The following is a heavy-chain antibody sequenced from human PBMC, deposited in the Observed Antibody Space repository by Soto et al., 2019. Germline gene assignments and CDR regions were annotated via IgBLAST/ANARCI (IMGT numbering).Heavy chain of an antibody. CDR2: IYHSGDT. CDR1: GGSISNINW. CDR3: ARVSYSIGYQAAFDI. Sequence: KPSETLSLTCAVSGGSISNINWWSWVRQSPGKGLEWIGEIYHSGDTNYNPSLKSRVTISLDKSKNQFSLTVRSVTAADTAVYFCARVSYSIGYQAAFDIWGQGTMVTVSS. V-gene: IGHV4-4*02. J-gene: IGHJ3*02. D-gene: IGHD2-2*03.